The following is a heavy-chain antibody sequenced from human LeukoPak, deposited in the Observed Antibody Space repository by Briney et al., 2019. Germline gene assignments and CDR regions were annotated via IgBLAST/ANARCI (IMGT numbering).Heavy chain of an antibody. CDR1: GYTFTSYD. D-gene: IGHD3-3*01. Sequence: GASVKVSCKASGYTFTSYDINWVRQATGQGLEWMGWMNPNSGNTGYAQKFQGRVTMTRNTSISTAYMELSSLRSEDTAVYYCARGLTYYDFWSGYYGYYYYGMDVWGQGTTVTVSS. V-gene: IGHV1-8*01. CDR3: ARGLTYYDFWSGYYGYYYYGMDV. CDR2: MNPNSGNT. J-gene: IGHJ6*02.